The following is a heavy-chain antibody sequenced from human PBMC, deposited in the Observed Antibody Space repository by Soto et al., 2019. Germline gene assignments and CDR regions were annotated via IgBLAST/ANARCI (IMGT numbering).Heavy chain of an antibody. CDR2: IYYSGNT. J-gene: IGHJ4*02. Sequence: SETLSLTCTVSGVSISNTSYYWGWIRQSPGKGLDWIGTIYYSGNTYYNPSLKRRVTISVYTSKNQFSLKLSSVTAADTAVDYCARQGSLWAQGTPVTVSS. CDR1: GVSISNTSYY. CDR3: ARQGSL. D-gene: IGHD3-16*02. V-gene: IGHV4-39*01.